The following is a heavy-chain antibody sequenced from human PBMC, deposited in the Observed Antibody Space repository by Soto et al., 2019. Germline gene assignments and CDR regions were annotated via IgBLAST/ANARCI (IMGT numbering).Heavy chain of an antibody. CDR3: ARVVNGGIAAIYYYYYYGMDV. CDR1: GFTFSSYS. V-gene: IGHV3-21*01. J-gene: IGHJ6*02. CDR2: ISSSSSYI. D-gene: IGHD6-13*01. Sequence: GGSLRLSCAASGFTFSSYSMNWVRQAPGKGLEWVSSISSSSSYIYYADSVKGRFTISRDNAKNSLYLQMNSLRAEDTAVYYCARVVNGGIAAIYYYYYYGMDVWGQGTTVTVSS.